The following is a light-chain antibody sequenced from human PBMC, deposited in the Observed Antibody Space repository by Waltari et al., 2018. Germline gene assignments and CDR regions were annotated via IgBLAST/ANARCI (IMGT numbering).Light chain of an antibody. CDR2: EVS. J-gene: IGLJ2*01. CDR1: SSDVGGYNY. Sequence: QSALTQPASVSGSPGQSITISCTGTSSDVGGYNYVSWFQQHPGKAPQLMIYEVSNLPTGFSNRCYGTTSGKTASLTISGLQAEDEADYYCSSYTSTYVVFGGVTKLTVL. CDR3: SSYTSTYVV. V-gene: IGLV2-14*01.